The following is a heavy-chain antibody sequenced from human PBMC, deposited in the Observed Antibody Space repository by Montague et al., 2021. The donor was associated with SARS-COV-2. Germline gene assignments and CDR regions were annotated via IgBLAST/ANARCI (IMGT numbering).Heavy chain of an antibody. CDR2: DKRRST. CDR3: ARDLGRVVRGYYYYYGMDV. V-gene: IGHV4-30-2*05. J-gene: IGHJ6*02. Sequence: DKRRSTYYNPPLKSRVTISVDTSKNQFSLKLRSVTAADTAVYYCARDLGRVVRGYYYYYGMDVWGQGTTVTGS. D-gene: IGHD3-10*01.